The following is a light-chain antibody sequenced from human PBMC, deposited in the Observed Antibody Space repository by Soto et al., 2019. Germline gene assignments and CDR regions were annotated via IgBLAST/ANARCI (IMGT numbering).Light chain of an antibody. CDR3: PHRYSTPWT. J-gene: IGKJ1*01. CDR2: AAS. CDR1: QSISSY. Sequence: DIQMTQSPSSLSASVGDRVTITCRASQSISSYLNWYQQKPGKAPKLLIYAASSLQSGVPSRFSGSGSGTNFTLTIRSLKPEDCATYYCPHRYSTPWTFGQGTKEDIK. V-gene: IGKV1-39*01.